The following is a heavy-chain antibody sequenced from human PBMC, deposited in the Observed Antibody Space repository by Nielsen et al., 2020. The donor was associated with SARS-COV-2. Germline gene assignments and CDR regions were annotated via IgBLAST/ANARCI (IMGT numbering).Heavy chain of an antibody. Sequence: GGSLRLSCAASGFTFSSYAMHWVRQAPGKGLEWVAVISYDGSNKYYADSVKGRFTISRDNSKNTLYLQMNSLRAEDTAVYYCAKNPGYCSGGSCYPWDYWGQGTLVTVSS. V-gene: IGHV3-30*04. CDR1: GFTFSSYA. CDR2: ISYDGSNK. J-gene: IGHJ4*02. D-gene: IGHD2-15*01. CDR3: AKNPGYCSGGSCYPWDY.